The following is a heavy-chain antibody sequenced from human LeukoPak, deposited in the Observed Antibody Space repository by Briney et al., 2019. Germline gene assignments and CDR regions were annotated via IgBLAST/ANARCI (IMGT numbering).Heavy chain of an antibody. Sequence: SETLSLTCTVSGGSISSYYWSWIRQPPGKGLEWMWYIYYSGSTNYNPSLKSRVTISVDTSKNQFSLKLSSVTAADTAVYYCASPGTRGYSSGWYAYWGQGTLVTVSS. CDR2: IYYSGST. D-gene: IGHD6-19*01. J-gene: IGHJ4*02. CDR3: ASPGTRGYSSGWYAY. V-gene: IGHV4-59*01. CDR1: GGSISSYY.